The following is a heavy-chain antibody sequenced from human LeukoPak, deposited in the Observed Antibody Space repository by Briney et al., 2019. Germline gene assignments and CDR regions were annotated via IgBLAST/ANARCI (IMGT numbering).Heavy chain of an antibody. CDR2: INTNTGNP. V-gene: IGHV7-4-1*02. CDR3: ARERFCSGGSCYSTRPRNWFDP. J-gene: IGHJ5*02. Sequence: GASVKVSCKASGYTFTSYAMNWVRQAPGQGLEWMGWINTNTGNPTYAQGFTGRFVFSLDTSVSTAYLQISSLKAEDTAVYYCARERFCSGGSCYSTRPRNWFDPWGQGTLVTVSS. D-gene: IGHD2-15*01. CDR1: GYTFTSYA.